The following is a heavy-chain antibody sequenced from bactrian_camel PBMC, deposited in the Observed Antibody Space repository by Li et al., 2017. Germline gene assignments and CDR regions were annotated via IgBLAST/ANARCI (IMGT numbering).Heavy chain of an antibody. J-gene: IGHJ6*01. CDR2: IHTRGRVT. V-gene: IGHV3S25*01. Sequence: QVQLVESGGGSVQAGGSLRLSCTVSGYTYRDYCMGWFRQGPGKEREGTVGIHTRGRVTYYDDSLKGRFIISQDYAKNAVYLQMNSLEPEDTAMYYCKAERCPHIEWWLPYGGDSGYWGQGTQVTVS. CDR1: GYTYRDYC. D-gene: IGHD2*01. CDR3: KAERCPHIEWWLPYGGDSGY.